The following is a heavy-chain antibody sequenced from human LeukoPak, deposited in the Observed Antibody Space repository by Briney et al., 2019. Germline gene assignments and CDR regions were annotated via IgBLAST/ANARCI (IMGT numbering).Heavy chain of an antibody. CDR1: GFAFSTFN. Sequence: GGSLRLSCAASGFAFSTFNMNWVRQAPGRGLEWVSCLDADNSVYYADSVKGRFAVSRDNAKNSLFLQMNSLKTEDTAIYYCAREGRGALDDAFDIWGQGTMVTVSS. CDR2: LDADNSV. D-gene: IGHD1-1*01. CDR3: AREGRGALDDAFDI. J-gene: IGHJ3*02. V-gene: IGHV3-21*06.